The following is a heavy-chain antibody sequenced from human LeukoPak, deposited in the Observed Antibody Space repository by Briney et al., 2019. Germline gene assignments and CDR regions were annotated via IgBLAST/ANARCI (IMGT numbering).Heavy chain of an antibody. Sequence: VASVKVSCKASGGTFSSYAISWVRQAPGQGLEWMGGIIPIFGTANYAQKFQGRVTITADESTSTAYMELSSLRSEDTAVYYCARGRAASGYYYYYMDVWGKGTTVTVSS. CDR2: IIPIFGTA. CDR1: GGTFSSYA. V-gene: IGHV1-69*01. D-gene: IGHD2-15*01. CDR3: ARGRAASGYYYYYMDV. J-gene: IGHJ6*03.